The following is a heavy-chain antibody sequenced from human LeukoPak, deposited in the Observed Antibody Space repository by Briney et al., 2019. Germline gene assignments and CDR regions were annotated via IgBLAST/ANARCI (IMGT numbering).Heavy chain of an antibody. V-gene: IGHV3-48*03. CDR2: ISSSGRTV. CDR1: GYTFSSYE. Sequence: GGSLRLSCATSGYTFSSYEMKWVRQAPGKGLEWVSYISSSGRTVYYADSVKGRFTISRDNAKNSLYLQMNSLRAEDTAVYYCARDRGLDIVATILFDYWGQGTLVTVSS. J-gene: IGHJ4*02. D-gene: IGHD5-12*01. CDR3: ARDRGLDIVATILFDY.